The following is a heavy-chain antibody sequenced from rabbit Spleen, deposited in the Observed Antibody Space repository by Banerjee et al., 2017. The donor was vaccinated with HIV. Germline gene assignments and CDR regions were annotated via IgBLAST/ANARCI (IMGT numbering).Heavy chain of an antibody. D-gene: IGHD3-1*01. J-gene: IGHJ4*01. CDR2: INTYTARP. V-gene: IGHV1S45*01. CDR1: GFSLSNSYW. Sequence: QEQVVESGGGLVKPGASLTLTCTASGFSLSNSYWMCWVRQAPGKGLQWIACINTYTARPVYATWAKGRFTISRTSSTTVTLQMTSLTAADTATYFCAGDLASVVGWNFNLWGPGTLVTVS. CDR3: AGDLASVVGWNFNL.